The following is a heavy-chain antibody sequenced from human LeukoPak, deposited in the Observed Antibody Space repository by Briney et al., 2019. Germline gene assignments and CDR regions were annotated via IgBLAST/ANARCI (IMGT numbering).Heavy chain of an antibody. CDR3: ARADYGDYLATWFDP. Sequence: GASVKVSCKSSGYTFTGYYMYWVRQAPAQGLEWMGSINPNSGGTNYAQKVHGGVTMTRDTSISTDYMELSRLRSDDTAVYYCARADYGDYLATWFDPWGQGTLVTVSS. CDR1: GYTFTGYY. J-gene: IGHJ5*02. V-gene: IGHV1-2*02. CDR2: INPNSGGT. D-gene: IGHD4-17*01.